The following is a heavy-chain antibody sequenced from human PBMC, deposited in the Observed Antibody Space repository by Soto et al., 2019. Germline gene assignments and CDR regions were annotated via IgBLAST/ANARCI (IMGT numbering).Heavy chain of an antibody. V-gene: IGHV4-34*01. D-gene: IGHD6-25*01. Sequence: QVQLQQWGAGLLKPSETLSLTCAVYGGSFSGYYWNWIRQPPGKGLEWIGEINHSGSTNYNPSLKSRVTISVDTSKNQFSLRMSSATAADTAVYYCARKSSSGPDYWGQGTLVTVSS. J-gene: IGHJ4*02. CDR3: ARKSSSGPDY. CDR2: INHSGST. CDR1: GGSFSGYY.